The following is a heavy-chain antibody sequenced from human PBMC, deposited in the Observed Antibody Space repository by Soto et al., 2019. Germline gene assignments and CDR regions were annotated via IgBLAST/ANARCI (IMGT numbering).Heavy chain of an antibody. V-gene: IGHV1-18*01. J-gene: IGHJ4*02. Sequence: QVQLVQSGADLKKPGASVTVSCKASGYTFTSYGISWVRQAPGQGLEWMGWISAYNGNTNYAQKFQGRVTMTTDTPTSTAYMELRSLRSDDTAVYYCARDVPTVTTGGPDYWGQGTLVTVSS. CDR1: GYTFTSYG. CDR2: ISAYNGNT. D-gene: IGHD4-17*01. CDR3: ARDVPTVTTGGPDY.